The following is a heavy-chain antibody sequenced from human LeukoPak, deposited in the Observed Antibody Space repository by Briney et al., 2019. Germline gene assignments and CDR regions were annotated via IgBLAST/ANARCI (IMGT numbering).Heavy chain of an antibody. J-gene: IGHJ6*03. CDR3: AKTGEPETYYMDV. V-gene: IGHV3-30*02. Sequence: PGGSLRLSCAASGFTFSSYGMHWVRQAPGKGLEWVAYIRYDGSNKYYADSVKGRFTISRDNSKNTLYLQMNSLRAEDTAVYYCAKTGEPETYYMDVWGKGTTVTVSS. CDR1: GFTFSSYG. D-gene: IGHD4-17*01. CDR2: IRYDGSNK.